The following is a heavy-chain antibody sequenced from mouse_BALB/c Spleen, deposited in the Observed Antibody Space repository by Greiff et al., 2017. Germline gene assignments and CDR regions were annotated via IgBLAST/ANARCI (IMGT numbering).Heavy chain of an antibody. D-gene: IGHD3-1*01. CDR3: ARQLGLYYYAMDY. CDR1: GFNIKDTY. Sequence: VQLQHSGAELVKPGASVKLSCTASGFNIKDTYMHWVKQRPEQGLEWIGRIDPANGNTKYDPKFQGKATITADTSSNTAYLQLSSLTSEDTAVYYCARQLGLYYYAMDYWGQGTSVTVSS. CDR2: IDPANGNT. V-gene: IGHV14-3*02. J-gene: IGHJ4*01.